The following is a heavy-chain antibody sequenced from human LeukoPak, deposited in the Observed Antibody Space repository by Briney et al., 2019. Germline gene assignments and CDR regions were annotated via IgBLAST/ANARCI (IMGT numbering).Heavy chain of an antibody. CDR2: VYATGTT. Sequence: SETLSLTCTASSGSLTGYYWSWIRQPPGKGLEWIAYVYATGTTNYNPSLKTRATISMDTSKNQLSLTLTSVTAADRAVYYCARVGSGGAWFDFWGQGTLVSVSS. J-gene: IGHJ4*02. CDR3: ARVGSGGAWFDF. V-gene: IGHV4-59*01. D-gene: IGHD6-19*01. CDR1: SGSLTGYY.